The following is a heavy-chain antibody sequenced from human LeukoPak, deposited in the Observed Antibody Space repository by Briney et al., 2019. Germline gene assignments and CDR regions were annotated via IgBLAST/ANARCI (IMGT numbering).Heavy chain of an antibody. CDR3: ARDLGIGSGGAFDI. V-gene: IGHV1-69*05. CDR2: IIPIFGTA. J-gene: IGHJ3*02. D-gene: IGHD3-16*01. Sequence: GASVKVSCKASGGTFSSYAISWVRQAPGQGLEWMGGIIPIFGTANYAQKFQDRVTITRDTSASTAYMDLSSLRSEDTAVYYCARDLGIGSGGAFDIWGQGTMVTVSS. CDR1: GGTFSSYA.